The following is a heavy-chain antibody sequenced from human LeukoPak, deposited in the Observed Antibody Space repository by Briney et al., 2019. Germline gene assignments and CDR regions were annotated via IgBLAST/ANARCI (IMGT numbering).Heavy chain of an antibody. CDR1: GYTFTGYY. Sequence: ASVKVSCKASGYTFTGYYMHWVRQAPGQGLEWMGWINPNSGGTNYAQKFRGRVTMTRDTSISTAYMELSRLRSDDTAVYYCCRTQDHWENNWFDPWGQGTLVTVSS. CDR3: CRTQDHWENNWFDP. J-gene: IGHJ5*02. D-gene: IGHD1-14*01. V-gene: IGHV1-2*02. CDR2: INPNSGGT.